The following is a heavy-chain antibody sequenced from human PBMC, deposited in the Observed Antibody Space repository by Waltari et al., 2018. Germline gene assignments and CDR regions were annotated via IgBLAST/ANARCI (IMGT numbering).Heavy chain of an antibody. J-gene: IGHJ5*02. CDR2: INRSGST. D-gene: IGHD6-19*01. CDR3: ARGFLSSGWSNNWFDP. CDR1: GGSFSGYY. V-gene: IGHV4-34*01. Sequence: QVQLQQWGAGLLKPSETLSLTCAVYGGSFSGYYWSWIRQPPGKGLEWIGEINRSGSTNYSPYLKIRVTISLDTSKNQFSLKLSSVTAADTAVYYCARGFLSSGWSNNWFDPWGQGTLVTVSS.